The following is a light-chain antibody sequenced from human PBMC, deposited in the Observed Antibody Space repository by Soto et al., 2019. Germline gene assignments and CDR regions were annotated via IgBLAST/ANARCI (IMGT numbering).Light chain of an antibody. CDR2: EVT. V-gene: IGLV2-14*01. Sequence: QSVLTQPASVSGSPGQSITISCTGTSSDVGGYNYVSWYQQHPGKAPKLMIYEVTNRPSGVSHRFSGSKSGNTASLTISGLQVEDEADYYCCSRTSSSPYVFGTGTKLTVL. J-gene: IGLJ1*01. CDR3: CSRTSSSPYV. CDR1: SSDVGGYNY.